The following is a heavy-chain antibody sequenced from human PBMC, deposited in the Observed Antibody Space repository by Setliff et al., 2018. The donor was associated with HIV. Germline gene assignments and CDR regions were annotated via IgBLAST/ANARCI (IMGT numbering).Heavy chain of an antibody. CDR2: FYHGEST. J-gene: IGHJ4*02. V-gene: IGHV4-39*01. D-gene: IGHD3-10*01. CDR1: GGSVSSSTYS. CDR3: ARGRFRGGGFDY. Sequence: PSETLSLTCNVSGGSVSSSTYSWVWIRQSPVKGLEWIGSFYHGESTSYNPSLKSRVTISVDTSKNQFSLRLNSVAASDTALYYCARGRFRGGGFDYWGQGTLVTVSS.